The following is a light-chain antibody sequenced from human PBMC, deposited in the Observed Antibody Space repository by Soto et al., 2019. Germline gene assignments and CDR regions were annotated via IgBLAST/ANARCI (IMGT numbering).Light chain of an antibody. V-gene: IGLV2-14*01. Sequence: QSVLTQPASVSGSPGQSITISCTGTSSDVGGYNYVSWYQQHPGKAPKLIIYEVSNRPSGVSNRFSGSKSDNTAPLTISGLQAEDEADYYCSSYTSSHTYVFGTGTKVTVL. CDR3: SSYTSSHTYV. CDR2: EVS. J-gene: IGLJ1*01. CDR1: SSDVGGYNY.